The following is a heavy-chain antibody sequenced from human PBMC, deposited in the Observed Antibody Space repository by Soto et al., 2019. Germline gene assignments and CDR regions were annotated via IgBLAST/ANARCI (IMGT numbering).Heavy chain of an antibody. J-gene: IGHJ4*02. CDR3: ARESSGWYEKSETFDY. V-gene: IGHV6-1*01. CDR1: GDSVSSNSAA. CDR2: TYYRSKWYN. Sequence: SQTLSLTCAISGDSVSSNSAAWNWIRXSPSRGLEWLGRTYYRSKWYNDYAVSVKSRITINPDTSKNQFSLQLNSVTPEDTAVYYCARESSGWYEKSETFDYWGQGTLVTVSS. D-gene: IGHD6-19*01.